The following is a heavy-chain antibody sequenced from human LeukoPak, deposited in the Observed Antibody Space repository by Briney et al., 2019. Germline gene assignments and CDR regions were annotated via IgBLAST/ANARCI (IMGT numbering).Heavy chain of an antibody. V-gene: IGHV1-18*01. Sequence: ASVKVSCKASGYTFTTYGISWVRQAPGQGLEWMGWISAYNGNTNYAQKLQGRVTMTTDTSTSTAYMELRSLRSDDTAVYYCAREYCSGGSCPFDYWGQGTLVTVSS. CDR3: AREYCSGGSCPFDY. J-gene: IGHJ4*02. CDR2: ISAYNGNT. D-gene: IGHD2-15*01. CDR1: GYTFTTYG.